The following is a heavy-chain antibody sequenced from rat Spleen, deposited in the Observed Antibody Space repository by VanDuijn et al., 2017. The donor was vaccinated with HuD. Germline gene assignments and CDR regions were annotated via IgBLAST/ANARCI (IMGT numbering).Heavy chain of an antibody. CDR1: GFSLSNYG. J-gene: IGHJ2*01. CDR2: IWGNGNT. CDR3: TIHPRY. Sequence: QVQLEESGPGLVQPSQTLSLTCTVSGFSLSNYGVFWVRQPPGKGLEWMGLIWGNGNTNYNSALKSRLSINRDTSKNQVFLKMNSLQTDDTGTYYCTIHPRYWGQGVMVTVSS. D-gene: IGHD3-1*01. V-gene: IGHV2-13*01.